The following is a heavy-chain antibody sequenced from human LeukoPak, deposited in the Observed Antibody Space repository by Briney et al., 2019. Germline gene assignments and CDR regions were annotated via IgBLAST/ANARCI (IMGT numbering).Heavy chain of an antibody. CDR1: GGSISSYY. CDR3: ARQGGYSTPTLDY. CDR2: IYYSGST. J-gene: IGHJ4*02. Sequence: SETLSLTCTVSGGSISSYYWSWIRQPPGKGLEWIGCIYYSGSTNYNPSLKSRVTISVDTSKNQFSLKLSSVTAADAAVYYCARQGGYSTPTLDYWGQGTLVTVSS. V-gene: IGHV4-59*08. D-gene: IGHD6-13*01.